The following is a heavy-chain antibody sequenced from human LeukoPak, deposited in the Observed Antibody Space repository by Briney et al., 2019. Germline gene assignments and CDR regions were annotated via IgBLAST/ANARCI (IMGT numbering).Heavy chain of an antibody. Sequence: GGPLRLPCAASGFTFSNAWMSWARRAPGKGREGVGRFKSKTDGGTTDYAAPVKGRFTISRDDSKNTLYLQMNSLKTEDTAVYYCTTGWFGELDRRGFDYWGQGTLVTVSS. V-gene: IGHV3-15*01. J-gene: IGHJ4*02. CDR1: GFTFSNAW. CDR2: FKSKTDGGTT. D-gene: IGHD3-10*01. CDR3: TTGWFGELDRRGFDY.